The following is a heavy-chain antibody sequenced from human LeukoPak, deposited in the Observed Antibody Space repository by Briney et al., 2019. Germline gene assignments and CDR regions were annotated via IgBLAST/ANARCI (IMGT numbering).Heavy chain of an antibody. CDR2: ISHSGNT. D-gene: IGHD3-16*01. J-gene: IGHJ5*02. Sequence: SETLSLTCTISGGSISSNYWSWIRQPPGKGLEWIGYISHSGNTNYNPSLKSRLTISVDMSKNQFSLKLSSVTAADTAVYYCARRGDWFDPWGQGTLVTVSS. CDR1: GGSISSNY. CDR3: ARRGDWFDP. V-gene: IGHV4-59*08.